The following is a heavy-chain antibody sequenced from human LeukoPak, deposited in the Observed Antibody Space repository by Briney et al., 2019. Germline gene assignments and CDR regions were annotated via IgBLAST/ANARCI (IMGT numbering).Heavy chain of an antibody. CDR1: GFTFSSYA. Sequence: GGSLRLSCAASGFTFSSYAMSWVRQAPGKGLEWVSAISGSGGSTYYADSVKGRFTISRDNAKNSLFLQMNSLRAEDTAVYYCARDPGPDDSWGQGTLVTVSS. CDR3: ARDPGPDDS. J-gene: IGHJ4*02. V-gene: IGHV3-23*01. CDR2: ISGSGGST.